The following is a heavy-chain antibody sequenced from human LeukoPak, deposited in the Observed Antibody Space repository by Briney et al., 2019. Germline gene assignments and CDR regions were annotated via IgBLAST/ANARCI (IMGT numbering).Heavy chain of an antibody. Sequence: GASVKVSCKASGYTFTSYDINWVRQATGQGLEWMGWMNPNSGNTGCAQKFQGRVTMTRNTSISTAYMELSSLRSEDTAVYYCARGKFHDYGSGSYRPPAQFDPWGQGTLVTVSS. CDR2: MNPNSGNT. V-gene: IGHV1-8*01. CDR3: ARGKFHDYGSGSYRPPAQFDP. CDR1: GYTFTSYD. D-gene: IGHD3-10*01. J-gene: IGHJ5*02.